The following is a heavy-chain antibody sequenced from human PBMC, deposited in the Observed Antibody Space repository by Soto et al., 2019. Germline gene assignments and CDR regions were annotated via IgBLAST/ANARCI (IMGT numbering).Heavy chain of an antibody. J-gene: IGHJ4*02. CDR3: ARDLGFIAAAGTASDY. D-gene: IGHD6-13*01. V-gene: IGHV1-69*04. CDR1: GGTFSSYT. Sequence: SVKVSCKASGGTFSSYTISWVRQAPGQGLEWMGRIIPILGIANYAQKFQGRVAITADKSTSTAYMELSSLRSEDTAVYYCARDLGFIAAAGTASDYWGQGTLVTVSS. CDR2: IIPILGIA.